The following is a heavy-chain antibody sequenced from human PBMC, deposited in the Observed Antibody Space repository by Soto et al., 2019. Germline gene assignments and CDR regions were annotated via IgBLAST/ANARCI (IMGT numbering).Heavy chain of an antibody. CDR1: GFIFSSFW. J-gene: IGHJ6*02. CDR2: INGDGASL. V-gene: IGHV3-74*03. D-gene: IGHD3-10*01. Sequence: EVRLEEAGGGFVQPGGSLRVSCSGSGFIFSSFWMHWVRQGPGKGLEWVSRINGDGASLAYAESVKGRFSISRDNVKNTLHLQMNSLGVDDTAVYFCAREGSLGLDVWGRGTTVPVSS. CDR3: AREGSLGLDV.